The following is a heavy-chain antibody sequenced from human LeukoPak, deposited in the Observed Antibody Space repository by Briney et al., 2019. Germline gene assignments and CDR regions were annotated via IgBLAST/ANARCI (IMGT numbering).Heavy chain of an antibody. Sequence: GGALRLSRIASGFTLGDYAMSWVRPAPGKGLEWVGFIRSKAYGGTTEFAASVKGRFTISRDDSRSIAYLQMNSLKTEDTALYYCTRGPILLWIHNGMDVWGQGTTVTVSS. D-gene: IGHD5-18*01. CDR2: IRSKAYGGTT. CDR1: GFTLGDYA. V-gene: IGHV3-49*04. J-gene: IGHJ6*02. CDR3: TRGPILLWIHNGMDV.